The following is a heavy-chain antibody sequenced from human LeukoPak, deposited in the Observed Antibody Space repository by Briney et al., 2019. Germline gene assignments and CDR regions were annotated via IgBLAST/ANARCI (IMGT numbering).Heavy chain of an antibody. CDR3: ARQYYDILTGYYLDY. J-gene: IGHJ4*02. V-gene: IGHV5-51*01. CDR2: IYPGDSDT. Sequence: GASLKISCKGSGYSFTSYLIGGGRQLPEKGLEWRGIIYPGDSDTRYSPSFQGQITISADKSISTAYLQWSSLKASDSAMYYCARQYYDILTGYYLDYWGQGTLVTVSS. CDR1: GYSFTSYL. D-gene: IGHD3-9*01.